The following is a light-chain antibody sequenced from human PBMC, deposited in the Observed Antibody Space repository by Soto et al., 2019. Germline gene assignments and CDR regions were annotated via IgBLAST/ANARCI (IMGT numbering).Light chain of an antibody. CDR2: DAS. CDR3: QQSNNWPKT. CDR1: QSVSSS. J-gene: IGKJ1*01. Sequence: EIVMTQSPDTLSVSPGETATLSCRASQSVSSSLAWYQQKPGQAPRLLISDASTRAAGLPARFSGSGSGTEFTLTISSLQSEDFAVYYCQQSNNWPKTFGQGTK. V-gene: IGKV3-15*01.